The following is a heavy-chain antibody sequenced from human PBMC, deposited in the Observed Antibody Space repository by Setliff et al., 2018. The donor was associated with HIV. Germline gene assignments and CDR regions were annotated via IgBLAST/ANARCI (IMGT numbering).Heavy chain of an antibody. CDR3: ARDRYAGEIDY. Sequence: TLSLTCTVSGGSISSDSYYWSWIRQPPGMGLEWIGEINHSGSTNCNPSLKSRVTLSIDTSKNQFSLKLSSVTAADTAVYYCARDRYAGEIDYWGQGTLVTVSS. D-gene: IGHD3-10*01. J-gene: IGHJ4*02. CDR2: INHSGST. CDR1: GGSISSDSYY. V-gene: IGHV4-31*03.